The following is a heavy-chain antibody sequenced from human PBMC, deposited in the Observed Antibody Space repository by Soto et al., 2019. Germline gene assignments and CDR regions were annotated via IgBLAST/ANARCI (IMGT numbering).Heavy chain of an antibody. J-gene: IGHJ3*01. Sequence: QVQLVQSGNEVKKPGASVKVSCKASGYTFTNFGISWMRQAPGQGPEWMGWISTSDGNTNYGQKFHERVTMTTDASTTTAHMELRSLTSDDAAVYYCASWAFASRDWCSGTFELWGQGTLVTVSA. CDR3: ASWAFASRDWCSGTFEL. CDR1: GYTFTNFG. V-gene: IGHV1-18*04. CDR2: ISTSDGNT. D-gene: IGHD6-19*01.